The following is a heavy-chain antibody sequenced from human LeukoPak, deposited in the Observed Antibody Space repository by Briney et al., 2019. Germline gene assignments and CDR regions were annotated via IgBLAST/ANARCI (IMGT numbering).Heavy chain of an antibody. Sequence: GSLRLSCAASGFTFSGYGMNWVRQAPGKGLEWIGEINHSGSTNYNPSLKSRVTISVDTSKNQFSLKLSSVTAADTAVYYCARGFRGAMVRGALNYWGQGTLVTVSS. CDR1: GFTFSGYG. V-gene: IGHV4-34*01. CDR3: ARGFRGAMVRGALNY. D-gene: IGHD3-10*01. J-gene: IGHJ4*02. CDR2: INHSGST.